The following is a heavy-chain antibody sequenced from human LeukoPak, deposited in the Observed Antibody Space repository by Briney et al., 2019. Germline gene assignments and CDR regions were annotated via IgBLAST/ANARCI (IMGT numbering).Heavy chain of an antibody. Sequence: PGGSLRLSCAASGFTFSSYGMHWVRQAPGKGLEWVAVISYDGSNKYYADSVKGRFTISRDNAKNSLYLQMNSLRAEDTAVYYCASKGMYSSSWYVDYWGQGTLVTVSS. CDR2: ISYDGSNK. D-gene: IGHD6-13*01. CDR1: GFTFSSYG. J-gene: IGHJ4*02. CDR3: ASKGMYSSSWYVDY. V-gene: IGHV3-30*03.